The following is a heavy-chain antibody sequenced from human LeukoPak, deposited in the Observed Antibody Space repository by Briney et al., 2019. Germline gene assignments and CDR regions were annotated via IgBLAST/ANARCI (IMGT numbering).Heavy chain of an antibody. D-gene: IGHD1-26*01. J-gene: IGHJ6*02. CDR3: ARSYGTYYYGMDV. Sequence: PGGSLRLSCAASGFTISTYSMNWVRQAPGKGLEWISYIDTSSRTIYYADSVKGRFTISTDNSKNTVYLQISSLRAEDTAVYYCARSYGTYYYGMDVWGQGTTVTVSS. V-gene: IGHV3-48*01. CDR1: GFTISTYS. CDR2: IDTSSRTI.